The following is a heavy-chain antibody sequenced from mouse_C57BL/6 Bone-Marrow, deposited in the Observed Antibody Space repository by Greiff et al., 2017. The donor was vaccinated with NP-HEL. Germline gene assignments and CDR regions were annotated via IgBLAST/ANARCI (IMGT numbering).Heavy chain of an antibody. CDR2: ISYDGSN. CDR3: ARPRQLRPYYYAMDY. J-gene: IGHJ4*01. Sequence: EVQVVESGPGLVKPSQSLSLTCSVTGYSITSGYYWNWIRQFPGNKLESMGYISYDGSNNYNPSLKNPISITRDTSKNQFFLKLHSVTTEDTAIYYGARPRQLRPYYYAMDYWGQGTSVTVSS. CDR1: GYSITSGYY. V-gene: IGHV3-6*01. D-gene: IGHD3-2*02.